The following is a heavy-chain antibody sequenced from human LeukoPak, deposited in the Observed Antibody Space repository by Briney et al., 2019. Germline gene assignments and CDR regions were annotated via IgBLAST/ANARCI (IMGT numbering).Heavy chain of an antibody. V-gene: IGHV4-34*01. CDR2: INHSGST. D-gene: IGHD6-6*01. J-gene: IGHJ3*02. CDR3: ARGGIAARRDAFDI. Sequence: PSETLSLTCAVYGGSFSGYYWTWIRQPPGKGLEWIGEINHSGSTNYNPSLKRRVTISVDTSKKHFSLKLNSVTAADTAVYYCARGGIAARRDAFDIWGQGTLVTVYS. CDR1: GGSFSGYY.